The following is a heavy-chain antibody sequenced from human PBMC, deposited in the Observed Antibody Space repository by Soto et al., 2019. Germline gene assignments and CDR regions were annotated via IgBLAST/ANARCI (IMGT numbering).Heavy chain of an antibody. Sequence: PWGTLGLACCCSWFSLGNYGMHLLRHSLGNGLYGVALISYDAKAAYYADSVKGRFTISRDNAKNSLYLQMNSLRDEDTAVYYCARDDLTHYDFWSGYYTGHVWGQGTTVTVSS. J-gene: IGHJ6*02. CDR3: ARDDLTHYDFWSGYYTGHV. V-gene: IGHV3-30*12. D-gene: IGHD3-3*01. CDR2: ISYDAKAA. CDR1: WFSLGNYG.